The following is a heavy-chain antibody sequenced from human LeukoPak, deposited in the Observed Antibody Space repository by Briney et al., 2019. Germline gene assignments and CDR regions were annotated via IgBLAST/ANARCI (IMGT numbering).Heavy chain of an antibody. J-gene: IGHJ3*02. CDR3: AKVFPYYYDSSGYYAAFDI. V-gene: IGHV3-30*18. D-gene: IGHD3-22*01. Sequence: PGGSLRLSCAASGFTFSSYGMHWVRQAPSKGLEWVAVISYDGSNKYYADSVKGRFTISRDNSKNTLYLQMNSLRAEDTAVYYCAKVFPYYYDSSGYYAAFDIWGQGTMVTVSS. CDR2: ISYDGSNK. CDR1: GFTFSSYG.